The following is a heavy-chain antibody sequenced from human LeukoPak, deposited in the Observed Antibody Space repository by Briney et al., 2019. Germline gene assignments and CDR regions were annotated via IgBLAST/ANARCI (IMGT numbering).Heavy chain of an antibody. CDR1: GFTFSSYA. J-gene: IGHJ4*02. D-gene: IGHD5-18*01. V-gene: IGHV3-23*01. Sequence: PGGSLRLSCAASGFTFSSYAMRWVRQAPGKGLEGVSAISGSGGSTYYADSVKGRFTISRDNSKNTLYLQMNSLRAEDTAVYYCAKSEPNSYGDSYFDYWGRGTLVTVSS. CDR2: ISGSGGST. CDR3: AKSEPNSYGDSYFDY.